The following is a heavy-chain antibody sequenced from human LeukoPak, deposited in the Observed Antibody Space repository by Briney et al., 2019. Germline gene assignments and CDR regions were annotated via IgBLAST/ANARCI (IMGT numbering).Heavy chain of an antibody. CDR1: GGSLSSYY. J-gene: IGHJ4*02. Sequence: KPSETLSLTCTVSGGSLSSYYWSWVRQPPRKGLEWVWRIYTSGSTNYNPSLKSRVTMSVDTSKNQFSLKLSSVTAADTAVYYCARLTRFVSGVLNPLDSWGQGTLVTVSS. CDR3: ARLTRFVSGVLNPLDS. CDR2: IYTSGST. V-gene: IGHV4-4*07. D-gene: IGHD3-3*01.